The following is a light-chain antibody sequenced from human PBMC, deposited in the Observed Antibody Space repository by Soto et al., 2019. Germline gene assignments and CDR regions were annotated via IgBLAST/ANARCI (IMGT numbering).Light chain of an antibody. CDR2: HAS. V-gene: IGKV3-11*01. J-gene: IGKJ4*01. CDR3: QQRSNWPLT. CDR1: QSVSSY. Sequence: EIVLTQSPATLSLSPGERTTLSCRTSQSVSSYLAWYQQKPGQAPRLLISHASNRATGIPARFSGSGSGTDFTLTISSLEPEDFAVYYCQQRSNWPLTFGGGTKVEIK.